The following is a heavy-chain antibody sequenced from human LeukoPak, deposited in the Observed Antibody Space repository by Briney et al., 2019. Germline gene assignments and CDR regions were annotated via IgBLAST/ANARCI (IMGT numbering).Heavy chain of an antibody. Sequence: AASVKVSCKASGYTFTSYAMNWVRQAPGQGLEWMGWINTNTGNPTYAQGFTGRFVFSLDTSVSTTYLQISSLRPEDTAVYYCARAYQHLGGLSFPGSWGQGTLVTVSS. CDR1: GYTFTSYA. J-gene: IGHJ5*02. CDR2: INTNTGNP. V-gene: IGHV7-4-1*02. CDR3: ARAYQHLGGLSFPGS. D-gene: IGHD3-16*02.